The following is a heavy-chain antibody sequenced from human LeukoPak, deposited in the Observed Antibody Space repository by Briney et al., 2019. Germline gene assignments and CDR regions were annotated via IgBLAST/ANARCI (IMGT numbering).Heavy chain of an antibody. D-gene: IGHD3-10*01. Sequence: ASVKVSCKASGGTFSSYAISWVRQAPGQGLEWMGGMIPIFGTANYAQKFQGWVTMTRDTSITTSYMELSRLTSDDTAVYYCATDRFHGSGTYYFDYWGPGTVVTVSS. CDR3: ATDRFHGSGTYYFDY. J-gene: IGHJ4*02. V-gene: IGHV1-69*05. CDR1: GGTFSSYA. CDR2: MIPIFGTA.